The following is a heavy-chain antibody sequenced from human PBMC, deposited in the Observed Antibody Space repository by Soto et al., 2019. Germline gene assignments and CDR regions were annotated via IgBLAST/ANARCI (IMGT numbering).Heavy chain of an antibody. Sequence: PGGSLRLSCAASGFTFSSYSMNWVRQAPGKGLEWVSSISSSSSYIYYADSVKGRFTISRDNAKNSLYLQMNSLRAEDTAVYYCAKDHDYDSSGYYPNWFDPWGQGTLVTVSS. V-gene: IGHV3-21*01. J-gene: IGHJ5*02. CDR1: GFTFSSYS. CDR2: ISSSSSYI. CDR3: AKDHDYDSSGYYPNWFDP. D-gene: IGHD3-22*01.